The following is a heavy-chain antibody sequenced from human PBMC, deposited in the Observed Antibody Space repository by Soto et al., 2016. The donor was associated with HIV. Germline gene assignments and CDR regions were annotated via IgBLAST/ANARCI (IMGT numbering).Heavy chain of an antibody. V-gene: IGHV3-74*01. CDR3: ARDLMTGNNNRPTKDY. CDR1: RFIFKNSW. CDR2: INNDGSSS. Sequence: EVQLVESGGVLVQPGGSLRLSCAASRFIFKNSWMHWVRQIPGKGLVWVARINNDGSSSAYADSVKGRFTISRDNAKNMLYLQMRSLSADDTAVYYCARDLMTGNNNRPTKDYWGQGTLGHRLL. J-gene: IGHJ4*02.